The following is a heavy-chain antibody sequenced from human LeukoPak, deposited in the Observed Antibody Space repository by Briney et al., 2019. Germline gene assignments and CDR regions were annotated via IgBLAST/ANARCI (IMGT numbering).Heavy chain of an antibody. CDR2: IYHSGST. CDR1: GGSISSRYW. V-gene: IGHV4-4*02. D-gene: IGHD5-18*01. CDR3: ARESAGTPDTAMESHFGY. J-gene: IGHJ4*02. Sequence: PSGTLSLTCAVSGGSISSRYWWSWVRQSPGKGLEWIGEIYHSGSTNYNPSLKSRVKISVDKSMNQFSLRLSSVTAADTAVYYCARESAGTPDTAMESHFGYWGQGTLVTVSS.